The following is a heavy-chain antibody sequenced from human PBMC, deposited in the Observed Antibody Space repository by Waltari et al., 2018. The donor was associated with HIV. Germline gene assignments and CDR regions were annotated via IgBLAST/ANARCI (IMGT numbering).Heavy chain of an antibody. CDR3: TTPQYSSSSREDY. CDR2: IKSKTDGGTT. D-gene: IGHD6-6*01. V-gene: IGHV3-15*01. J-gene: IGHJ4*02. CDR1: GFTFSNAW. Sequence: EVQLVESGGGLVKPGGSLRLSCAASGFTFSNAWMSWVRQAPGKGLEWVGRIKSKTDGGTTDYAAPVKGRFTISRDDSKNTLYLQMNSLKTEDTAVYYCTTPQYSSSSREDYWGQGTLVTVSS.